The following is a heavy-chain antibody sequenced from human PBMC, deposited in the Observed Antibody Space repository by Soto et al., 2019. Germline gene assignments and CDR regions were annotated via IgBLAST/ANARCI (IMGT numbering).Heavy chain of an antibody. Sequence: ASETLSLTCAVYGGSFSGYYWSWIRQPPGKGLEWIGEINHSGSTNYNPSLKSRVTISVDTSKNQFSLKLSSVTAADTAVYYCARRGDSSWFGFDYWGQGTLVTVSS. J-gene: IGHJ4*02. V-gene: IGHV4-34*01. CDR2: INHSGST. D-gene: IGHD6-13*01. CDR1: GGSFSGYY. CDR3: ARRGDSSWFGFDY.